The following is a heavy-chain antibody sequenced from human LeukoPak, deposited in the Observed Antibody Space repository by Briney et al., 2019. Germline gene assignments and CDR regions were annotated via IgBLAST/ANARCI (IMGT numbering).Heavy chain of an antibody. V-gene: IGHV3-53*01. Sequence: GGSLRLSCAASGFSVRSHYMSWVRQAPGKGLEWVAVIYSDRRTHYGDSVKGRFTISRDNAKNSLYLQMSNLRAEDTAVYFCARGGGLDVWGQGATVTVSS. CDR2: IYSDRRT. CDR1: GFSVRSHY. CDR3: ARGGGLDV. J-gene: IGHJ6*02. D-gene: IGHD3-16*01.